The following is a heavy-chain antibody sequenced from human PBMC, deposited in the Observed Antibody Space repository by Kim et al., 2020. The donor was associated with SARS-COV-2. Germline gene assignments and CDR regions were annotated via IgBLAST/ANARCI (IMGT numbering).Heavy chain of an antibody. D-gene: IGHD4-17*01. CDR1: GYSFTSYW. CDR3: ARRLRDYGDYEYLH. CDR2: IYPGDSDT. Sequence: GESLKISCKGSGYSFTSYWIGWVRQMPGKGLEWMGIIYPGDSDTRYSPSFQGQVTISADKAITTAYLQWSSLKASDTAMYYCARRLRDYGDYEYLHWGQGTLVTVSS. J-gene: IGHJ4*02. V-gene: IGHV5-51*01.